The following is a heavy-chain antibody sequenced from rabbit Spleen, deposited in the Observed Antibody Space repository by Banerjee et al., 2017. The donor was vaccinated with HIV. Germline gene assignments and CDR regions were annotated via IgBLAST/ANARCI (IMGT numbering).Heavy chain of an antibody. CDR1: GFSFGDRDV. CDR2: IGTVSGST. V-gene: IGHV1S45*01. Sequence: QEQLVESGGGLVQPEGSLTLTCTASGFSFGDRDVMCWVRQAPGKGLEWIASIGTVSGSTYYASWAKGRFTFSKTSSTVTLQMTSLTAADTATYFCARVSETSGWGEDLWGPGTLVTVS. CDR3: ARVSETSGWGEDL. D-gene: IGHD4-1*01. J-gene: IGHJ4*01.